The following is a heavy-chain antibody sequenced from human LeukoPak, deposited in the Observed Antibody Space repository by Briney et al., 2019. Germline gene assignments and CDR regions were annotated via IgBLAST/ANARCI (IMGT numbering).Heavy chain of an antibody. CDR1: GFTFSDYY. Sequence: GGSLRLSCGASGFTFSDYYMSWIRQAPGKGLEWVSYISTTSRHAYYADSVKGRFTISRDNAKNSLYLQMNSLRAEDTAVYYCARDLRGLGDAFDIWGQGTTVTVSS. CDR2: ISTTSRHA. J-gene: IGHJ3*02. D-gene: IGHD6-6*01. V-gene: IGHV3-11*06. CDR3: ARDLRGLGDAFDI.